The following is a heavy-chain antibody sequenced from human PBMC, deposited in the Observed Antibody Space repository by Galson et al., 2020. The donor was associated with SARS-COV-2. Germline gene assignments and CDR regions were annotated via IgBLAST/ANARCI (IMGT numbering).Heavy chain of an antibody. CDR1: GYTFTDYY. CDR2: INPQSGGT. D-gene: IGHD3-9*01. CDR3: ARLRYYDVLTGYIVDV. V-gene: IGHV1-2*02. J-gene: IGHJ6*02. Sequence: ASVKVSCKASGYTFTDYYLHWVRQAPGQGLEWMGWINPQSGGTNYAQKFEGRVTMTRNTSITTAYMELSRLRADDTAVYYCARLRYYDVLTGYIVDVWGQGTMVTVSS.